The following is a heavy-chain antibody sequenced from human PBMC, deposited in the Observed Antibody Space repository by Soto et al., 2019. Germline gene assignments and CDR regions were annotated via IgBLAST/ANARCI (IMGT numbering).Heavy chain of an antibody. V-gene: IGHV4-4*02. Sequence: SETLSLTCGVSGGSISSSNWWSWVRQPPGKGLEWIGEIYHSGSTNYNPSLKSRVTISVDKSKNQFSLKLSSVTAADTAVYYCARHGMGAARSTGFDYWGQGTLVTVSS. CDR3: ARHGMGAARSTGFDY. CDR2: IYHSGST. CDR1: GGSISSSNW. J-gene: IGHJ4*02. D-gene: IGHD2-2*01.